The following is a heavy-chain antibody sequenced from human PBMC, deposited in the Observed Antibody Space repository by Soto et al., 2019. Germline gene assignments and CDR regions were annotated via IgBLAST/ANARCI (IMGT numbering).Heavy chain of an antibody. CDR2: ISYDGSNK. J-gene: IGHJ4*02. Sequence: GGSLRLSCAGAGFSFSGYAMHWVRQVPGKGLEWVAVISYDGSNKYYTDSVKGRFTISRDNAKSTMYLQMNSLRAEDAAVFYCARSYDSSGYYHFDYWSQETLATVSS. CDR1: GFSFSGYA. D-gene: IGHD3-22*01. CDR3: ARSYDSSGYYHFDY. V-gene: IGHV3-30-3*01.